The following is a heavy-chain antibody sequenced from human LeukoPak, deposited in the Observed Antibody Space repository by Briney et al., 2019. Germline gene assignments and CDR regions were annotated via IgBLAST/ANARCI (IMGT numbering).Heavy chain of an antibody. CDR1: GFTFSSYS. Sequence: GGSLRLSCAASGFTFSSYSMNWVRQAPGKGLEWVSYISSGSSTIYYADSVKGRFTISRDNAKNSLYLQMNSLRAEDTAVYYCASHFLYDFWSGYYNSDDYWGQGTLVTVSS. CDR3: ASHFLYDFWSGYYNSDDY. V-gene: IGHV3-48*01. D-gene: IGHD3-3*01. CDR2: ISSGSSTI. J-gene: IGHJ4*02.